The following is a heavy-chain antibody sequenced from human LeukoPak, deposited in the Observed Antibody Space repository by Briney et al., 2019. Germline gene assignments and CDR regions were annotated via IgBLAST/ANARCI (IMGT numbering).Heavy chain of an antibody. CDR3: ARDQEIVPGNYYYYGMDV. Sequence: SETLSLTCTVSGYSISSGYYWGWIRQPPGKGLEWIGSIYHSGSTYYNPSLKSRVTISVDTSKNQFSLKLSSVTAADTAVYYCARDQEIVPGNYYYYGMDVWGQGTTVTVSS. CDR1: GYSISSGYY. CDR2: IYHSGST. V-gene: IGHV4-38-2*02. D-gene: IGHD5-12*01. J-gene: IGHJ6*02.